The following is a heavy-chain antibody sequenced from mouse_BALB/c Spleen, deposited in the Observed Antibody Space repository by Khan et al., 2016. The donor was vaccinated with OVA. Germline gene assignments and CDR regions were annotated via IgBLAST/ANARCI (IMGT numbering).Heavy chain of an antibody. CDR2: ISGTGIYT. Sequence: EVELVESGGGLVKPGGSLKLSCAPSGFAFSSYDMSWVRQTPEKRLEWVATISGTGIYTYYPDSVKGRFTISRDNARNTLYLQMSSLRSEDTALYYCARPSYYGNPWFTYWGQGTLVTVFA. CDR1: GFAFSSYD. CDR3: ARPSYYGNPWFTY. V-gene: IGHV5-9*02. D-gene: IGHD2-10*01. J-gene: IGHJ3*01.